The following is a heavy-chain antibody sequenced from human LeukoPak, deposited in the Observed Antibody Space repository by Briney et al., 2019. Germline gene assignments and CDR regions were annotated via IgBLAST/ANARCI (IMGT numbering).Heavy chain of an antibody. Sequence: GGSLRLSCAASGFTFDDYGMSWVRQAPGKGLEWVSGINWNGGSTGYADSVKGRFTISRDNAKNSLYLQMNSLRAEDTALYYCAKASSSGWYHGFDYWGQGTLVTVSS. V-gene: IGHV3-20*04. D-gene: IGHD6-19*01. CDR2: INWNGGST. CDR1: GFTFDDYG. CDR3: AKASSSGWYHGFDY. J-gene: IGHJ4*02.